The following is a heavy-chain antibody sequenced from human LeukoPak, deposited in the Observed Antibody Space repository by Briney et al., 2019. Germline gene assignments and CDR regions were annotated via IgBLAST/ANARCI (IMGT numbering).Heavy chain of an antibody. CDR2: INPSGGSA. CDR3: VRVGYCSTSSCSSLDV. V-gene: IGHV1-46*01. Sequence: ASVKVSCETSGYSFTSYYIHWVRQAPGQGLEWMGKINPSGGSASNAQKFQGRVTMTRDTSTRTVYMELSSLRSEETAVYYCVRVGYCSTSSCSSLDVWGQGTTVTVSS. J-gene: IGHJ6*02. D-gene: IGHD2-2*03. CDR1: GYSFTSYY.